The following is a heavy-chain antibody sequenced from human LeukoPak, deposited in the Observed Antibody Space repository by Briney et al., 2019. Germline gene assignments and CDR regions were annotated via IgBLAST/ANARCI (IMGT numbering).Heavy chain of an antibody. J-gene: IGHJ4*02. CDR2: IIASAGCT. Sequence: GGSLRLSCAASGFTFSSYAMSWVRQAPGKGLEWVSTIIASAGCTYYADSVKGRFTISRDNSKNTLYLQMNSLRAEDTAVYYCYCSSTSCYRDDYWGQGTLVTVSS. CDR1: GFTFSSYA. CDR3: YCSSTSCYRDDY. V-gene: IGHV3-23*01. D-gene: IGHD2-2*01.